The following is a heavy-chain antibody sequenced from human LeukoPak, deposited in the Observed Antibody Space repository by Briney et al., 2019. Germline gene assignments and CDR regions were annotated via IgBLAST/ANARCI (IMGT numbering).Heavy chain of an antibody. D-gene: IGHD3-16*02. CDR2: IYYSGST. CDR1: GGSISSSSYY. J-gene: IGHJ5*02. Sequence: SETLSLTCTVSGGSISSSSYYWGWIRQPPGKGLEWIGSIYYSGSTYYNPSLKSRVTISVDTSKNQFSLKLSSVTAADTAVYYCARGGYDYVWGSYRDSRYNWFDPWGQGTLVTVSS. CDR3: ARGGYDYVWGSYRDSRYNWFDP. V-gene: IGHV4-39*07.